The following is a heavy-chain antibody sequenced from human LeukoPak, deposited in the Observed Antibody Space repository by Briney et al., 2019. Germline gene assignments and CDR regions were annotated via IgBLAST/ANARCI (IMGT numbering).Heavy chain of an antibody. J-gene: IGHJ4*02. CDR1: GFTISNYW. V-gene: IGHV3-7*03. D-gene: IGHD5-12*01. Sequence: GGSLRLSCAASGFTISNYWMSWVRQAPGKGLEWVANIKQDGGEKYYADSVKGRFTISRDNAENSLYLQVNSLRAEDTAVYYCARPSDDEWLVTKRELDCWGQGTLVTVSS. CDR2: IKQDGGEK. CDR3: ARPSDDEWLVTKRELDC.